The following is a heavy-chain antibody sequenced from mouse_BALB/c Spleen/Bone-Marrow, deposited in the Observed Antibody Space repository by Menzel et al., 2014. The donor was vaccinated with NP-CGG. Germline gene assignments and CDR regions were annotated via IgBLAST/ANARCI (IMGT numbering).Heavy chain of an antibody. J-gene: IGHJ2*01. Sequence: QVQLKQSGAELVMPGSSVKISCKASGYAFSSYWMNWVKQRPGQGLEWIGQIYPGDGDTNYSGKFKGKATLTADESSSTAYMQLSSLTSEDSAVYFCAFGNYDFDYWGQGTTLTVSS. CDR1: GYAFSSYW. V-gene: IGHV1-80*01. CDR3: AFGNYDFDY. CDR2: IYPGDGDT. D-gene: IGHD2-1*01.